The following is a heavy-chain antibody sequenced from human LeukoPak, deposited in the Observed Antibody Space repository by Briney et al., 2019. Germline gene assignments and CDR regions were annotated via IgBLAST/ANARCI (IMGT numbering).Heavy chain of an antibody. V-gene: IGHV4-39*01. CDR1: GGSISSGTYY. CDR2: IYYSGST. J-gene: IGHJ4*02. Sequence: SETLSLTCTVSGGSISSGTYYWGWIRQPPGKGLEWIGSIYYSGSTYYNPSLTGRVTISIDTSKTQFSLKLSSATAADTAVYYCATTSHYSNYVFDYWGQGTLVTVSS. CDR3: ATTSHYSNYVFDY. D-gene: IGHD4-11*01.